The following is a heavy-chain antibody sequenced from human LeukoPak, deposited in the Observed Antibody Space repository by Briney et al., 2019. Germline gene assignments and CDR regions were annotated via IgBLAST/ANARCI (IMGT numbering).Heavy chain of an antibody. V-gene: IGHV1-18*01. CDR2: IIAYNGNT. Sequence: ASVKVSCKASGYTFTSYGISWGRQAPGQGLGWVGWIIAYNGNTNYSQKLQGRGTMTTDTSTSTAHNEQMNRRSDDTAVYYCASDSIAVPSRRGDFDYWGQGTLVTVSS. CDR3: ASDSIAVPSRRGDFDY. J-gene: IGHJ4*02. D-gene: IGHD6-19*01. CDR1: GYTFTSYG.